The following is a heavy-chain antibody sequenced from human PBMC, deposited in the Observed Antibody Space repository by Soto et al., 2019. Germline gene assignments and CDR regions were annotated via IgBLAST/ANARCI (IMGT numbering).Heavy chain of an antibody. Sequence: QVRLQESGPGLVKPSQTLSLTCDVSGVSISENHWSWIRQATGKGLEWVGYVHFSGSTTYNPSLAPRLNISFDMSKSQVYLQLTSVTAADTAVYYCARFGAAAAHDDNWGRGVLVTVSS. CDR2: VHFSGST. D-gene: IGHD6-13*01. V-gene: IGHV4-59*01. J-gene: IGHJ4*01. CDR3: ARFGAAAAHDDN. CDR1: GVSISENH.